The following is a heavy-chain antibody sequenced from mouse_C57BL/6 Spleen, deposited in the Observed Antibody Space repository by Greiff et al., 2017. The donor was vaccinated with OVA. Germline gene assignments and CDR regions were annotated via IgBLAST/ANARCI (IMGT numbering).Heavy chain of an antibody. V-gene: IGHV1-82*01. D-gene: IGHD3-2*02. CDR2: IYPGDGDT. CDR1: GYAFSSSW. J-gene: IGHJ2*01. Sequence: QVQLQQSGPELVKPGASVKISCKASGYAFSSSWMNWVKQRPGKGLEWIGRIYPGDGDTNYNGKFKGKATLTADKSSSTAYMQLSILTSEDSAVYFWARDEDSSGCFYYWGQGTTLTVSA. CDR3: ARDEDSSGCFYY.